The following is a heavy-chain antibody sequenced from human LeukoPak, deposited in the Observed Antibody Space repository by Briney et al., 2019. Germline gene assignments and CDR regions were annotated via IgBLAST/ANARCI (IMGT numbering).Heavy chain of an antibody. CDR2: IYTSGST. CDR3: ARDYCSGGSCYLFDY. CDR1: GGSISSYY. Sequence: PSETLSLTCTVSGGSISSYYWSWIRQPAGKGLAWIGRIYTSGSTNYNPSLKSRVTMSVDTSKNQFSLKLSSVTAADTAVYYCARDYCSGGSCYLFDYWGQGTLVTVSS. J-gene: IGHJ4*02. D-gene: IGHD2-15*01. V-gene: IGHV4-4*07.